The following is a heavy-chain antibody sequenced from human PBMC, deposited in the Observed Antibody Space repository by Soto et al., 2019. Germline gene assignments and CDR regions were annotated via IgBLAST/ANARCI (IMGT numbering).Heavy chain of an antibody. J-gene: IGHJ3*02. CDR2: IHSSGST. CDR1: GGSIRSGGYF. D-gene: IGHD3-10*01. V-gene: IGHV4-31*03. CDR3: ARDILLWFGELPPRAQEAFDI. Sequence: QVQLQESGPGLAKPSETLSLTCTVSGGSIRSGGYFWSLIRQHPGQGLEWIGDIHSSGSTYSNPSLKTRVTILVDTSKSHFSLKLSSVTAADTAVYYCARDILLWFGELPPRAQEAFDIWGQGTMVTVSS.